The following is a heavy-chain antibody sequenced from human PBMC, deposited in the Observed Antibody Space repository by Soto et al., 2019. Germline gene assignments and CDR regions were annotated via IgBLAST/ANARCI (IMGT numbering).Heavy chain of an antibody. CDR2: ISAYNGNT. J-gene: IGHJ5*02. V-gene: IGHV1-18*01. Sequence: ASVKVSCKASGGTFSSYGISWVRQAPGQGLEWMGWISAYNGNTNYAQKLQGRVTMTTDTSTSTAYMELRSLRSDDTAVYYCARDRAQNFISTSCYAEKMNWFDPGGQGTLVTVSS. CDR1: GGTFSSYG. CDR3: ARDRAQNFISTSCYAEKMNWFDP. D-gene: IGHD2-2*01.